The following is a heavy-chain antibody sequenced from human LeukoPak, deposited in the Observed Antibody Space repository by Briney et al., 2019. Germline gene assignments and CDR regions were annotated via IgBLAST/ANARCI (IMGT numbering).Heavy chain of an antibody. CDR1: GFTFSSYE. D-gene: IGHD5-24*01. CDR2: ISSSGSTI. Sequence: GGSLRLSCAASGFTFSSYEMNWVRQAPRKGLEWVSYISSSGSTIYYADSVKGRFTISRDKAKSSLYLQMNSLRAEDTAVYYCARITQLLYDAFDIWGQGTMVTVSS. J-gene: IGHJ3*02. CDR3: ARITQLLYDAFDI. V-gene: IGHV3-48*03.